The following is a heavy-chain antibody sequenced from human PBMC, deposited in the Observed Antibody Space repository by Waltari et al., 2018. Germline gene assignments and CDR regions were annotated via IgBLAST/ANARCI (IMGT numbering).Heavy chain of an antibody. CDR3: ARCPDEYNYYYMEV. CDR2: IWVDGSKI. CDR1: GFGFSSFG. J-gene: IGHJ6*03. V-gene: IGHV3-33*08. Sequence: QVQLVESGGGVVQPGKSLRLSCAGSGFGFSSFGIHWVRQAPGKGVVWVAIIWVDGSKIYYADSVKGRFTISRDNSRNTVYLQMNSLRPEDSGVYYCARCPDEYNYYYMEVWGRGTTVSVSS.